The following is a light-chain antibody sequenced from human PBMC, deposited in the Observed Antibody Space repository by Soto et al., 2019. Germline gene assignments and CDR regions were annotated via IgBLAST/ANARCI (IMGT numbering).Light chain of an antibody. Sequence: QSVLTQPPSVSGAPGQRVTISCSGTSSSIGAGYEVHWYHQLPGTAPKLVVSGNGNRPSGVPDRLSASKSGTSASLAITGIQAEDHRNYPCKSYDNRLTAYVFGTGTKVTV. J-gene: IGLJ1*01. CDR3: KSYDNRLTAYV. V-gene: IGLV1-40*01. CDR1: SSSIGAGYE. CDR2: GNG.